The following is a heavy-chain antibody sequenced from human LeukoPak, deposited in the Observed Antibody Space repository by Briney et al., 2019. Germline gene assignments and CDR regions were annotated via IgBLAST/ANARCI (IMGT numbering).Heavy chain of an antibody. Sequence: GGSLRLSCTAAGFSFDDYGMSWVRQIPGKGLEWVAGITWNGGSTDYAVSVRGRFTISRDNAKKSVYLQMNSLRVEDAALYHCARDGKRVTTQFYYYGIDLWGQGTTVTVSS. V-gene: IGHV3-20*01. J-gene: IGHJ6*02. CDR3: ARDGKRVTTQFYYYGIDL. D-gene: IGHD3-3*01. CDR1: GFSFDDYG. CDR2: ITWNGGST.